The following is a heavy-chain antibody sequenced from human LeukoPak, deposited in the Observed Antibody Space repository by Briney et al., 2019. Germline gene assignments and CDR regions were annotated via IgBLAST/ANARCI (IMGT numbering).Heavy chain of an antibody. D-gene: IGHD5-24*01. CDR1: RFTFCGDI. Sequence: GGSLRLSCAASRFTFCGDIMNCGRQAPGKGLGCGSFIGTSGNTIYYADSVKGRFTFSRDNAKNALYLQTNSLTAEDTAVYYCARDQWLDYWGQGTLVTVSS. V-gene: IGHV3-48*01. CDR3: ARDQWLDY. CDR2: IGTSGNTI. J-gene: IGHJ4*02.